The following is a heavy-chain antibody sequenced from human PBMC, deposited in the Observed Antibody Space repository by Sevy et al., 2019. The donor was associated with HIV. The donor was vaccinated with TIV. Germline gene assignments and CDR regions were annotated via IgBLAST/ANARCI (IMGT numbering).Heavy chain of an antibody. CDR1: GGSISSGDYY. D-gene: IGHD3-22*01. CDR2: IYYSGST. V-gene: IGHV4-30-4*01. J-gene: IGHJ3*02. CDR3: ARAGYYDSSGYYSTEAGLAFDI. Sequence: SETLSLTCTVSGGSISSGDYYWSWIRQPPGKGLEWIGYIYYSGSTYYNPSLKSRVTISVDTSKNQFSLKLSSVTAADTAVYYCARAGYYDSSGYYSTEAGLAFDIWGQGTMVTVS.